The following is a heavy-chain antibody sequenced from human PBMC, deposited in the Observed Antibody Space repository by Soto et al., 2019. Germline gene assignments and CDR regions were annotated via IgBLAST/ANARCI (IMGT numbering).Heavy chain of an antibody. J-gene: IGHJ4*02. Sequence: QVQLVQSGAEVKKPGASVKVSCKASGYTFTSYDFNWVRQATGQGLEWLGWMNPNSGETGYAQKFQGRVTMTRDTSISTAYMELSTLESDDTAVYYCARNERETGSFDYWGQGTLVTVSS. CDR2: MNPNSGET. V-gene: IGHV1-8*01. D-gene: IGHD1-1*01. CDR1: GYTFTSYD. CDR3: ARNERETGSFDY.